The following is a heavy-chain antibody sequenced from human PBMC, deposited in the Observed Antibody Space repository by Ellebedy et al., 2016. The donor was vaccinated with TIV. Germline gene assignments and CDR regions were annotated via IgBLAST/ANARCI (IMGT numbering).Heavy chain of an antibody. Sequence: SETLSLTXAVYGGSFSGYYWSWIRQPPGKGLEWIGEINHSGSTNYNPSLKSRVTISVDTSKNQFSLKLSSVTAADTAVYYCARGPLGKLTYSSGTDYWGQGNLVTVSS. D-gene: IGHD6-19*01. V-gene: IGHV4-34*01. CDR3: ARGPLGKLTYSSGTDY. CDR2: INHSGST. J-gene: IGHJ4*02. CDR1: GGSFSGYY.